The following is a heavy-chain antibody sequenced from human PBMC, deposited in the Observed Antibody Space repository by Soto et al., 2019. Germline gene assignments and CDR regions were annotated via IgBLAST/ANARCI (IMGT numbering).Heavy chain of an antibody. CDR1: GYSFAGYW. CDR2: IDPSDSQT. Sequence: GESLKISCKGSGYSFAGYWITWVRQKPGKGLEWMGRIDPSDSQTYYSPSFRGHVTISVAKSITTVFLQWSSLRASDTAMYYCARQIYDSDTGPNFQYYFDSWGQGTPVTVS. J-gene: IGHJ4*02. V-gene: IGHV5-10-1*01. CDR3: ARQIYDSDTGPNFQYYFDS. D-gene: IGHD3-22*01.